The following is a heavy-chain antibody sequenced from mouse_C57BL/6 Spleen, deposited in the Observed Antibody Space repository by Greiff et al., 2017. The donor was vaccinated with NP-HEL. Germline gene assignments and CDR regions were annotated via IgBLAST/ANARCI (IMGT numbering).Heavy chain of an antibody. D-gene: IGHD2-4*01. CDR3: AREGITTAWFAY. J-gene: IGHJ3*01. Sequence: VQLQQSGAELVRPGTSVKVSCKASGYAFTNYLIEWVKQRPGQGLEWIGVINPGSGGTNYNEKFKGKATLTADKSSSTAYMQLSSLTSEDSAVYFCAREGITTAWFAYWGQGTLVTVSA. CDR2: INPGSGGT. CDR1: GYAFTNYL. V-gene: IGHV1-54*01.